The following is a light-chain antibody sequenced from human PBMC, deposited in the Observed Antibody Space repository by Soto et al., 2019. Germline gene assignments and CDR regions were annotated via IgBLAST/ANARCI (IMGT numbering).Light chain of an antibody. Sequence: DIQMTQSPSSLSASVGDRVTITCRASQSISSFLNWYKQTPGKAPKLLLYAASSLQSGVPSRFSGSGSGTDFTLTISSLQPEDFATYYCQQSYSTPLTFGGGTKVEVK. CDR2: AAS. V-gene: IGKV1-39*01. CDR1: QSISSF. CDR3: QQSYSTPLT. J-gene: IGKJ4*01.